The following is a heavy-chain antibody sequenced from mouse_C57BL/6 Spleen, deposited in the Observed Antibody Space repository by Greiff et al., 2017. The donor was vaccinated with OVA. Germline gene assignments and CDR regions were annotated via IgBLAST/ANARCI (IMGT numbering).Heavy chain of an antibody. CDR2: IDPEDGET. V-gene: IGHV14-2*01. D-gene: IGHD2-2*01. CDR1: GFNITDYY. Sequence: EVQLQESGAELVKPGASVKLSCTASGFNITDYYMHWVKQRTEQGLEWIGRIDPEDGETKYAPKFQGKDTITADTSSNTAYLQLSSLTSEDTAVYYCASTMVTTGYFDYWGQGTTLTVSS. CDR3: ASTMVTTGYFDY. J-gene: IGHJ2*01.